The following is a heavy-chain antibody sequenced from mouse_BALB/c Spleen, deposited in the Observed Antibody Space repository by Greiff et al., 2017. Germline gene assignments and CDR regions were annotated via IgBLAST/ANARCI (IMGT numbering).Heavy chain of an antibody. CDR1: GYSFTGYF. V-gene: IGHV1-20*02. CDR2: INPYNGDT. J-gene: IGHJ1*01. D-gene: IGHD2-1*01. CDR3: ARGDGNYWYFDV. Sequence: VQLQQSGPELVKPGASVKISCKASGYSFTGYFMNWVMQSHGKSLEWIGRINPYNGDTFYNQKFKGKATLTVDKSSSTAHMELRSLASEDSAVYYRARGDGNYWYFDVWGAGTTVTVSS.